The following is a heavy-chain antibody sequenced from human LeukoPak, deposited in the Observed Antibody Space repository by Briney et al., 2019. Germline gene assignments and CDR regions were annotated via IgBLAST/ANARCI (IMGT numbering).Heavy chain of an antibody. CDR2: IYPGDSGP. V-gene: IGHV5-51*01. CDR3: GKGGGRVPLQDDVFDV. Sequence: GESLKISCKVSGYSFTSYCIGWVRQMPGKGLEWMGIIYPGDSGPTYSPSFQGQVTISVDKSINTAYLQWSSLQASDTAMYYCGKGGGRVPLQDDVFDVWGQGTMVTVST. CDR1: GYSFTSYC. J-gene: IGHJ3*01. D-gene: IGHD2-15*01.